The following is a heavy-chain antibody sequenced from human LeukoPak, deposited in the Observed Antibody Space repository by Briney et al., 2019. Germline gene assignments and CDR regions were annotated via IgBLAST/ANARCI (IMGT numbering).Heavy chain of an antibody. CDR2: ISGSGGNR. J-gene: IGHJ4*02. Sequence: GGSLRLSCAASGFSFSNYAMSWVRQAPGKGLEWVSAISGSGGNRYYADSVKGRFTISRDNSKNTLYLQINSLRAEDTAVYYCAIDVRFSDYDWGHHFDYWGQGTLVTVSS. D-gene: IGHD5-12*01. V-gene: IGHV3-23*01. CDR1: GFSFSNYA. CDR3: AIDVRFSDYDWGHHFDY.